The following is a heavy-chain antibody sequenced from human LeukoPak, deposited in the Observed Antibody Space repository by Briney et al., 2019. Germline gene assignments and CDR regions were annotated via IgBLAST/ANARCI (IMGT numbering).Heavy chain of an antibody. CDR2: IYYSRST. Sequence: SETLSLTCTVSGGSISSYYWSWIRQPPGKGLEWIGYIYYSRSTNYKPSLKSRVTISVDTSKNQFSLRLRSVTAADTAVYYCARVGDSSGYYYYFDYWGQGTLVTVSS. CDR1: GGSISSYY. CDR3: ARVGDSSGYYYYFDY. J-gene: IGHJ4*02. D-gene: IGHD3-22*01. V-gene: IGHV4-59*01.